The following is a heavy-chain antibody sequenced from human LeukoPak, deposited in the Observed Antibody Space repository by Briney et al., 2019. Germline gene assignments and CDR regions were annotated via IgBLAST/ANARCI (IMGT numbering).Heavy chain of an antibody. V-gene: IGHV3-73*01. Sequence: GGSLRLSCAVSGFTFSGSAMHWVRQASGKGLEWVGRIRSKANSYATAYAASVKGRFTISRDDSKNTAYLQMNSLKIEDTAAYYCTSPRRGYCSSTSCWYYDYWGQGTLVTVSS. CDR3: TSPRRGYCSSTSCWYYDY. CDR2: IRSKANSYAT. CDR1: GFTFSGSA. J-gene: IGHJ4*02. D-gene: IGHD2-2*01.